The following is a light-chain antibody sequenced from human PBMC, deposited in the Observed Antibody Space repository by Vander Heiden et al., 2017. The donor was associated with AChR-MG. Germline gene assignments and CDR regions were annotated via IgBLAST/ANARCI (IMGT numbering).Light chain of an antibody. J-gene: IGLJ1*01. CDR2: DVT. Sequence: SALTQPRSVSGSPGQSVTISCVGSSTNVGAYHYVSWFQHHPDNAPKLIIYDVTRRPSGVPDRFAGSRSGNTASLTISGRQAEDEADYYCCADAGTSYVFGTGTEVTV. CDR1: STNVGAYHY. V-gene: IGLV2-11*01. CDR3: CADAGTSYV.